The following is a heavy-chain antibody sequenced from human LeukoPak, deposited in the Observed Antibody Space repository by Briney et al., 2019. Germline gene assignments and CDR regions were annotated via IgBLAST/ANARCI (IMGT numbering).Heavy chain of an antibody. CDR3: GKDVVGSLDY. J-gene: IGHJ4*02. CDR1: LFSPTTNL. V-gene: IGHV3-7*04. D-gene: IGHD1-26*01. CDR2: IKGDESAR. Sequence: GGSLRLSCAPSLFSPTTNLMAWVRQAPGKGLGWVANIKGDESARHHADSVKGRFTISRDNTPNSVYLQMSNLRGDDTAVYYLGKDVVGSLDYWGQGTLVTVSS.